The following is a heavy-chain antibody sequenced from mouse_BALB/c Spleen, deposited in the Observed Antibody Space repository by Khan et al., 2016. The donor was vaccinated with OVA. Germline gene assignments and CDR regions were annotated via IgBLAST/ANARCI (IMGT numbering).Heavy chain of an antibody. Sequence: EVELVESGPGLVKPSQSLSLTCTVTGYSITSGYGWNWIRQFPGNKLEWMGYISYSGSTNYNPSLKSRISITRDTSKNQFFLQLNSVTTEDTATYYCARMARIKYWGQGTTLTVSS. CDR3: ARMARIKY. V-gene: IGHV3-2*02. CDR1: GYSITSGYG. J-gene: IGHJ2*01. D-gene: IGHD3-3*01. CDR2: ISYSGST.